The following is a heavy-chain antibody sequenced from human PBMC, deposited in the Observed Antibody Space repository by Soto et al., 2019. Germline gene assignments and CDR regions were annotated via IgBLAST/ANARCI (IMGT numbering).Heavy chain of an antibody. CDR1: GGSINSDTDY. Sequence: QLQLQESGPGLVKPSETSSHTCTVSGGSINSDTDYWAWIRQPPGKALEWIGSIYHSGSTYQNPSLKSRITMSVDKSKNQFSLRLTSVTAADTAVYYCARRLEEYGNYWFDPWGQGILVTVSS. D-gene: IGHD4-17*01. V-gene: IGHV4-39*01. CDR3: ARRLEEYGNYWFDP. J-gene: IGHJ5*02. CDR2: IYHSGST.